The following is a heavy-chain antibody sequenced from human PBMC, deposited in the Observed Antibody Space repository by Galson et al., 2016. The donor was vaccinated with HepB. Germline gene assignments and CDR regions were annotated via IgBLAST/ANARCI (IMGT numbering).Heavy chain of an antibody. CDR2: VYYTGST. D-gene: IGHD3-22*01. CDR3: ARADDRSGYYVDY. V-gene: IGHV4-59*01. CDR1: DGSISAYS. Sequence: SETLSLTCTVSDGSISAYSWSWIRQPPGKGLEWIGYVYYTGSTNYNPSLKSRVTISVDTSRNQFSLKIYSVTAADTAVYFCARADDRSGYYVDYWGQGTLVTVSS. J-gene: IGHJ4*02.